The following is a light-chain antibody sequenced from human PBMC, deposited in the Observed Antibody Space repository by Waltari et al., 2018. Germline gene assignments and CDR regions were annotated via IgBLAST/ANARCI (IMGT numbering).Light chain of an antibody. V-gene: IGLV1-47*01. CDR3: TVWDASLSSWV. J-gene: IGLJ3*02. Sequence: QSVLTQTPSASGTPGQRVTISCSGGNTNIGINYVYWYQQLSGTAPRLVICKNNQRPPGVPDRFSGSKSGTSASLAISGLRSEDEADYYCTVWDASLSSWVFGGGTKLTVL. CDR2: KNN. CDR1: NTNIGINY.